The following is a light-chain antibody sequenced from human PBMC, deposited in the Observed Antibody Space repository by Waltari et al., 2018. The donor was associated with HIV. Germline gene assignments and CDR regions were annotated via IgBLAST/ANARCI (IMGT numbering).Light chain of an antibody. CDR1: LGIDDW. J-gene: IGKJ1*01. CDR3: LEYNGG. Sequence: DSQMTQSPSTLSASVGDRVTITCRASLGIDDWFAWYQQKPGKAPKLLIYKASNLETGVPSRFSGSGFGTEFTLTNSSLQPDDLATYYCLEYNGGFGQGTKVEIK. V-gene: IGKV1-5*03. CDR2: KAS.